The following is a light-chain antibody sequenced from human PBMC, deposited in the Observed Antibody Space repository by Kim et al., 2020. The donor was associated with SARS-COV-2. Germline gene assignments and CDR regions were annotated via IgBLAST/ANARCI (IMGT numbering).Light chain of an antibody. CDR2: AAS. Sequence: SVGDRVTITCRASQSISSYLNWYQQKPGKAPKRLIYAASSLQSGVPSRFSGSGSGTDFTLTISSLQPEDFATYYCQQSYSTRMYTFGQGTKLEI. CDR1: QSISSY. V-gene: IGKV1-39*01. CDR3: QQSYSTRMYT. J-gene: IGKJ2*01.